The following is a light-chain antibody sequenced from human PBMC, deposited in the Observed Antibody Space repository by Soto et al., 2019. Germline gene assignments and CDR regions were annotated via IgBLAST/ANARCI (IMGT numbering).Light chain of an antibody. CDR3: QSYDSSLSGYVV. CDR1: SSNIGAGYD. V-gene: IGLV1-40*01. Sequence: QSVLTQPPSVSGAPGQRVTISCTGSSSNIGAGYDVHWYQQLPGTAPKLLIYANSDRPSGVPDRFSGSKSGTSASLAITGLQAEDDADYYCQSYDSSLSGYVVFGGGTKLTVL. CDR2: ANS. J-gene: IGLJ2*01.